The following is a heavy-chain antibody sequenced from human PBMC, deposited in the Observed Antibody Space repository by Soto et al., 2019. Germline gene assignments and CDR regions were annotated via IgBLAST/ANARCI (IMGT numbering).Heavy chain of an antibody. CDR1: GFTFSDYF. CDR3: ARRIAVAVSRSEAFEI. V-gene: IGHV3-11*01. Sequence: QVQLVESGGGLVKPGGSLRLSCAVSGFTFSDYFMTWIRQAPGKGLEWISYISSSASTKLYADTVKGRFTISRDNALNSLFLQMNSLRAEDTAVYYGARRIAVAVSRSEAFEIWGQGTMVTVSS. J-gene: IGHJ3*02. D-gene: IGHD6-19*01. CDR2: ISSSASTK.